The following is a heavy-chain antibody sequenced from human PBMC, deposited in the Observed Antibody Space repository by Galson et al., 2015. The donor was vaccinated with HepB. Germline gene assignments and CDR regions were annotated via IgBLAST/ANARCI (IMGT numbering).Heavy chain of an antibody. D-gene: IGHD4-17*01. CDR3: TRRPYGDYIDY. Sequence: SLRLSCAASGFTFSGSAMHWVRQASGKGLEWVGRIRSKANSYATAYAATVKGRFTISRDDSKNTAYLQMNSLKTEDTAVYYCTRRPYGDYIDYWGQGTLVTVSS. V-gene: IGHV3-73*01. CDR1: GFTFSGSA. J-gene: IGHJ4*02. CDR2: IRSKANSYAT.